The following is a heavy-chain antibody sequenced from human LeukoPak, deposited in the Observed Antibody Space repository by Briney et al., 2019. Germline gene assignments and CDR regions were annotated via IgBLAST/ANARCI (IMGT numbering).Heavy chain of an antibody. D-gene: IGHD5-24*01. CDR1: GFTVSSNY. V-gene: IGHV3-66*01. CDR3: AKEMATMNAFDI. J-gene: IGHJ3*02. Sequence: GGSLRLSCAASGFTVSSNYMSWVRQAPGKGLEWVSVIYSGGSTDYKDSVKDRFIISRDNSKNTLYLQMNSLRDEDTAVYYCAKEMATMNAFDIWGQGTMVTVSS. CDR2: IYSGGST.